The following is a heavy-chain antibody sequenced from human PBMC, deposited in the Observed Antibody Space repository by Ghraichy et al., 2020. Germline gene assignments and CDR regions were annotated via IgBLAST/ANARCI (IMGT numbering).Heavy chain of an antibody. CDR2: INPSGGST. Sequence: ASVKVSCKASGYTFTSYYMHWVRQAPGQGLEWMGIINPSGGSTSYAQKFQGRVTMTRDTSTSTVYMELSSLRSEDTAVYYCARAGSGSYSMVYFDYWGQGTLVTVSS. CDR1: GYTFTSYY. V-gene: IGHV1-46*01. CDR3: ARAGSGSYSMVYFDY. D-gene: IGHD3-10*01. J-gene: IGHJ4*02.